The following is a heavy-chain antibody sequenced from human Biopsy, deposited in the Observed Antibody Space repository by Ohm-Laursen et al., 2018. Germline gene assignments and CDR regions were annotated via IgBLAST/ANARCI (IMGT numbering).Heavy chain of an antibody. Sequence: SLRLSCAASGFSFSDYHMRWIRQAPGRGLEWVSYISGGGTIYYGDSMKGRVTISRDNAKNSLYLQMHSLRAEDTAVYYCARDTRWSPYSMDVWGQETTVTVSS. CDR3: ARDTRWSPYSMDV. V-gene: IGHV3-11*01. J-gene: IGHJ6*02. CDR1: GFSFSDYH. D-gene: IGHD4-23*01. CDR2: ISGGGTI.